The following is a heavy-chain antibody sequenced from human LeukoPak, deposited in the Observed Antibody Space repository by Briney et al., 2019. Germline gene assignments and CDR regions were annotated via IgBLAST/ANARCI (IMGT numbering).Heavy chain of an antibody. Sequence: GGSLRLSCVASGFTFSSYWMAWVRQAPGKGLEWVANIDQNGSGKYFVDSVKGRFTISRDNAKNSLYLQMNSLRAEDTAVYYCVTGVYYFDYWGQGTLVTVSS. V-gene: IGHV3-7*05. CDR3: VTGVYYFDY. CDR1: GFTFSSYW. J-gene: IGHJ4*02. D-gene: IGHD3-10*01. CDR2: IDQNGSGK.